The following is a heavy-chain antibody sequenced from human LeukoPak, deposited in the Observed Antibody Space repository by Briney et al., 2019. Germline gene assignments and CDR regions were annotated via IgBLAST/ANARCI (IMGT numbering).Heavy chain of an antibody. CDR2: IFSNDEK. CDR1: RFSLSNARMG. V-gene: IGHV2-26*01. J-gene: IGHJ4*02. CDR3: ARIRRDGYNYEHFDY. D-gene: IGHD5-24*01. Sequence: SGPVLLKPPETPTLTCTVSRFSLSNARMGVSWIRQPPGKALEWLAHIFSNDEKSYSTSLKSSLTSSKNTSKSQVVLTMTNMDPVDTATYYCARIRRDGYNYEHFDYWGQGTLVTVSS.